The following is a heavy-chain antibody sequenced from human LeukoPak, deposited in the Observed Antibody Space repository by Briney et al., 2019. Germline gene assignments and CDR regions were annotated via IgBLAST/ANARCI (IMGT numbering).Heavy chain of an antibody. Sequence: SETLSLTCTVSGGSIISSSYYWGWIRQPPGKGLEWIGSIYYSGSTYYNPSLKSRVTISVDTSKNQFSLKLSSVTAADTAVYYCARQGQQLVQGDYYYYYMDVWGKGTTVTVSS. CDR3: ARQGQQLVQGDYYYYYMDV. V-gene: IGHV4-39*01. CDR1: GGSIISSSYY. J-gene: IGHJ6*03. D-gene: IGHD6-13*01. CDR2: IYYSGST.